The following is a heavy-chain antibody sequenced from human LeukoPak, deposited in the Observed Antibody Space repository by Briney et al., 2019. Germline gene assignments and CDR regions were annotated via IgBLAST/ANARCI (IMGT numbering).Heavy chain of an antibody. CDR1: GGSFSGYY. CDR3: ARLHGYFGPGWYFDS. CDR2: INHSGST. Sequence: SSETLSLTCAVYGGSFSGYYWSWIRQPPGKGLEWIGEINHSGSTNYNPSLKSRVTISVDTSKNQFSLKLSSVTAADTAVYYCARLHGYFGPGWYFDSWGQGVLVTVSS. V-gene: IGHV4-34*01. D-gene: IGHD5-24*01. J-gene: IGHJ4*02.